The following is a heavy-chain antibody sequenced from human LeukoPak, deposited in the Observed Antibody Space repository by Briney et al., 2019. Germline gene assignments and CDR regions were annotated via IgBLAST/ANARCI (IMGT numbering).Heavy chain of an antibody. Sequence: PSETLSLTCTVSGGSISSGGYYWSWIRQHPGKGLEWIGYIYCSGSTYYNPSLKSRVTISVDTSKNQFSLKLSSVTAADTAVYYCARVTMIVSGAFDIWGQGTMVTVSS. CDR1: GGSISSGGYY. D-gene: IGHD3-22*01. V-gene: IGHV4-31*03. CDR3: ARVTMIVSGAFDI. J-gene: IGHJ3*02. CDR2: IYCSGST.